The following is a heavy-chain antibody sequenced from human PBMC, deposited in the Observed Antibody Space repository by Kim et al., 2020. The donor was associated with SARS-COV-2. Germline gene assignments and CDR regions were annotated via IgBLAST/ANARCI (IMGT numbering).Heavy chain of an antibody. D-gene: IGHD3-10*01. V-gene: IGHV3-74*01. J-gene: IGHJ5*02. CDR3: ARELGGYYGSGSYSPYNWFDP. Sequence: GGSLRLSCAASGFTFSSYWMHWVRQAPGKGLVWVSRINSDGSSTSYADSVKGRFTISRDNAKNTLYLQMNSLRAEDTAVYYCARELGGYYGSGSYSPYNWFDPWGRGILVTVSS. CDR1: GFTFSSYW. CDR2: INSDGSST.